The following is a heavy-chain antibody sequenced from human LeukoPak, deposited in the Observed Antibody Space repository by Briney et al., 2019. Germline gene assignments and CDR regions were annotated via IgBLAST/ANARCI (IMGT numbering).Heavy chain of an antibody. Sequence: SETLSLTCAVYGGSFSGYYWSWIRQPPGKGLEWIGEINHSGSTNYNPSLKSRVTISVDTSKNQFSLKLSSVTAADTAVYYCARGGVSYDFWSGYYIKGFDYWGQGTLVTVSS. J-gene: IGHJ4*02. D-gene: IGHD3-3*01. CDR2: INHSGST. CDR3: ARGGVSYDFWSGYYIKGFDY. V-gene: IGHV4-34*01. CDR1: GGSFSGYY.